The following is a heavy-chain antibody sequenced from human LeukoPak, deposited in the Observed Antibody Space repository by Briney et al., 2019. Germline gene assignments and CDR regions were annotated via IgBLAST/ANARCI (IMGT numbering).Heavy chain of an antibody. J-gene: IGHJ4*02. CDR3: AKTMVRGVATYYFDY. CDR2: IYTSGST. V-gene: IGHV4-4*07. CDR1: GGSISSYY. D-gene: IGHD3-10*01. Sequence: PSETLSLTCTVSGGSISSYYWSWIRQPAGKGLEWIGRIYTSGSTNYNPSLKSRVTMSVDTSKNQFSLKLSSVTAADTAVYYCAKTMVRGVATYYFDYWGQGTLVTVSS.